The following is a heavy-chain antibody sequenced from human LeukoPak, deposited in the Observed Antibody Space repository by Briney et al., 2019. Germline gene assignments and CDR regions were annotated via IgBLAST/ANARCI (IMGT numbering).Heavy chain of an antibody. J-gene: IGHJ4*02. CDR2: ISGSGRST. D-gene: IGHD6-6*01. CDR3: ASSFNLYFDS. Sequence: GGSLRLSCAASGFTFSSYAMTWVRQAPGEGLEWVSTISGSGRSTYYADSVKGRFTISRDNSKNTLYLQMNTLRAEDTTVYYCASSFNLYFDSWGQGTLVTVSS. V-gene: IGHV3-23*01. CDR1: GFTFSSYA.